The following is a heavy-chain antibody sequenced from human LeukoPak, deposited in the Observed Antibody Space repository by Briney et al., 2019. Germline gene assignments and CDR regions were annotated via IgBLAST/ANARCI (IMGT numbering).Heavy chain of an antibody. V-gene: IGHV4-4*07. D-gene: IGHD3-22*01. J-gene: IGHJ5*02. CDR3: ARDDYYDSSGLNWFDP. Sequence: SETLSLTCAVYGGSFSGYYWSWIRQPPGKGLEWIGRIYTSGSTNYNPSLKSRVTMSVDTSKNQFSLKLSSVTAADTAVYYCARDDYYDSSGLNWFDPWGQGTLVTVSS. CDR2: IYTSGST. CDR1: GGSFSGYY.